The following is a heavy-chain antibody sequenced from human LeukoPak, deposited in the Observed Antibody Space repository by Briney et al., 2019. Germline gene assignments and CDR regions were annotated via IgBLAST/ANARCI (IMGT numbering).Heavy chain of an antibody. CDR3: ARGSRYCSSTSCDDVFDI. CDR1: GFTFSSYG. Sequence: GGSLRLSCAASGFTFSSYGMPWVRQAPGKGLEWVAVIWYDGSNKYYADSVKGRFTISRDNSKNTLYLQMNSLRAEDTAVYYCARGSRYCSSTSCDDVFDIWGQGTMVTVSS. D-gene: IGHD2-2*01. CDR2: IWYDGSNK. V-gene: IGHV3-33*01. J-gene: IGHJ3*02.